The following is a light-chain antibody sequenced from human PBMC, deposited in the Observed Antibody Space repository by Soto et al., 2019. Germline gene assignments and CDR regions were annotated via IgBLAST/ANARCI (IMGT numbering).Light chain of an antibody. CDR3: QQYGGSPIT. J-gene: IGKJ5*01. CDR1: QSVSRR. Sequence: VLTQTPGTLSLSPGGIATLSYRASQSVSRRLAWYQQRPGQSPRLIISGASMRASGVPVRFIGSRSGTDCTLTITRLEPEDVAVYYCQQYGGSPITFCLGTRLEIK. CDR2: GAS. V-gene: IGKV3-20*01.